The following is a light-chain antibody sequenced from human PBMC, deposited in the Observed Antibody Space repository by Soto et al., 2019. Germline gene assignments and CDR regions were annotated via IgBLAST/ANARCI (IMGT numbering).Light chain of an antibody. Sequence: DIPMTQSPSSLSASVGDRVTITCRANQGIINYLAWYQQKPGKIPKLLIYGASTLQSGVPPRFSGSGSGTDFTLTINSLQPEDVATYYCQKYSSAPHAFGQGTKVEIK. V-gene: IGKV1-27*01. CDR2: GAS. CDR1: QGIINY. CDR3: QKYSSAPHA. J-gene: IGKJ1*01.